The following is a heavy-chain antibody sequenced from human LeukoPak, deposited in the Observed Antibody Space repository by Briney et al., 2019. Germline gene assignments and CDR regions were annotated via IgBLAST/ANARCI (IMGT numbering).Heavy chain of an antibody. CDR1: GFTFSSYS. CDR2: ISSSSSYI. V-gene: IGHV3-21*01. CDR3: ARDSPNSGWRYYYYGMDV. Sequence: GGSLRLSCAASGFTFSSYSMNWVRQAPGKGLERVSSISSSSSYIYYADSVKGRFTISRDNAKNSLYLQMNSVRAEDTAVYYCARDSPNSGWRYYYYGMDVWGQGTTVTVSS. D-gene: IGHD6-19*01. J-gene: IGHJ6*02.